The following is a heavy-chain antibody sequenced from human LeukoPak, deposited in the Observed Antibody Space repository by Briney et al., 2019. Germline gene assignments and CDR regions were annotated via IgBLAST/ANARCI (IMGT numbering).Heavy chain of an antibody. CDR3: ARGEDGDYYFQH. Sequence: SETLSLTCAVYGGSFSGYYWSWIRQPPGKGLEWIGEINHSGSSNYNPSLKSRVTISVDTSKNQFSLKLSSVTTADTAVYYCARGEDGDYYFQHWGQGTLVTVSS. V-gene: IGHV4-34*01. CDR1: GGSFSGYY. D-gene: IGHD4-17*01. CDR2: INHSGSS. J-gene: IGHJ1*01.